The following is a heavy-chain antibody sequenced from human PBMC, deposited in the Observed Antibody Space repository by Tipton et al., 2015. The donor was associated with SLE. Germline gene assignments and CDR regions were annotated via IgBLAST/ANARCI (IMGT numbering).Heavy chain of an antibody. V-gene: IGHV4-34*01. J-gene: IGHJ4*02. Sequence: LRLSCAVYGGSFSNYYWSWIRQPPGKGLEWIGDINHSGSTNYNPSLKSRVTISVDTSKNQLSLKLSSVTAADTAVYYCARDQGGRWGQGTLVTVSS. CDR2: INHSGST. D-gene: IGHD1-26*01. CDR3: ARDQGGR. CDR1: GGSFSNYY.